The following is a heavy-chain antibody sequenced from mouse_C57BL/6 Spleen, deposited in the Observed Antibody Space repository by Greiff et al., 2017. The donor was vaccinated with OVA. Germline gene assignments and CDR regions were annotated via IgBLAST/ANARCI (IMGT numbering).Heavy chain of an antibody. Sequence: VKLQESGPELVKPGASVKISCKASGYAFSSSWMNWVKQRPGKGLEWIGRIYPGDGDTNYNGKFKGKATLTADKSSSTAYMQLSSLTSEDSAVYFCARAKFVYYCGSSYYAMDYWGQGTSVTVSS. CDR3: ARAKFVYYCGSSYYAMDY. V-gene: IGHV1-82*01. D-gene: IGHD1-1*01. J-gene: IGHJ4*01. CDR2: IYPGDGDT. CDR1: GYAFSSSW.